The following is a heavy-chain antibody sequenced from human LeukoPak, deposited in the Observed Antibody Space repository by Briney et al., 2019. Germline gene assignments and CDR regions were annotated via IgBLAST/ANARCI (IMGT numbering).Heavy chain of an antibody. CDR2: ISYDGSNK. CDR3: ATYYYGSGSYYNFDY. J-gene: IGHJ4*02. V-gene: IGHV3-30-3*01. CDR1: GFTFSSYA. Sequence: GGSLRLSCAASGFTFSSYAMHWVRQAPGKGLEGVAVISYDGSNKYYADSVKGRFTISRDNSKNTLYLQMNSLRAEDTAVYYCATYYYGSGSYYNFDYWGQGTLVTVSS. D-gene: IGHD3-10*01.